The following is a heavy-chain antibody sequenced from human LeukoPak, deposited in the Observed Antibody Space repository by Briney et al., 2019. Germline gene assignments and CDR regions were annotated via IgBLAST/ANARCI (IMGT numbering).Heavy chain of an antibody. D-gene: IGHD3-22*01. Sequence: GGSLRLSCAASGFTFSSYEMNWVRQAPGQGLEWVAYISSSGSTVYYADSVKGRFTISRDNAKNSLFLQMNSLRAEDTADHYCAREKFYDNSGYDYWGQGTLVTVSS. CDR2: ISSSGSTV. CDR3: AREKFYDNSGYDY. J-gene: IGHJ4*02. V-gene: IGHV3-48*03. CDR1: GFTFSSYE.